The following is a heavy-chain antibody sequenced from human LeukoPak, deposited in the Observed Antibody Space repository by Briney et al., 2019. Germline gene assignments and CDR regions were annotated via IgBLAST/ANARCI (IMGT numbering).Heavy chain of an antibody. CDR1: GFTFSSYG. J-gene: IGHJ4*02. Sequence: GGSLRLSCAASGFTFSSYGMSWVRQAPGKGLEWVSAISGSGGSTYYADSVKGRFTISRDNSKNTVFLQMNSLRAEDTAVYYCAKDISYGYLDYWGQGTLVTVSS. CDR3: AKDISYGYLDY. D-gene: IGHD5-18*01. V-gene: IGHV3-23*01. CDR2: ISGSGGST.